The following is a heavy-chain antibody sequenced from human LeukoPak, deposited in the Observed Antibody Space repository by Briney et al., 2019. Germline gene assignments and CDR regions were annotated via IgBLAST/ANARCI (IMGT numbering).Heavy chain of an antibody. CDR3: ARGGTYDFWSGFHLDY. D-gene: IGHD3-3*01. CDR1: GGSFSGYY. Sequence: SETLSLTCAVYGGSFSGYYWSWIRQPPGKGLEWIGEINHSGSTNYNPSLKSRVTISVDTSKNQFSLKLSSVTAADTAVYYCARGGTYDFWSGFHLDYWGQGTLVTVSS. V-gene: IGHV4-34*01. J-gene: IGHJ4*02. CDR2: INHSGST.